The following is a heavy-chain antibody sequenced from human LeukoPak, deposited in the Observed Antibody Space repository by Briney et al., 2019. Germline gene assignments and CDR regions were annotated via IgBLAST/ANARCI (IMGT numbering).Heavy chain of an antibody. V-gene: IGHV4-39*01. CDR3: ARPITMVRGVIITNWFDP. CDR1: GGSISSSSYY. Sequence: SETLSLTCTVSGGSISSSSYYWGWIRQPPGKGLEWIGSIYYSGSTYYNPSLKSRVTISVDTSKNQFSLKLSSVTAADTAVYYCARPITMVRGVIITNWFDPWGQGTLVTVSS. J-gene: IGHJ5*02. CDR2: IYYSGST. D-gene: IGHD3-10*01.